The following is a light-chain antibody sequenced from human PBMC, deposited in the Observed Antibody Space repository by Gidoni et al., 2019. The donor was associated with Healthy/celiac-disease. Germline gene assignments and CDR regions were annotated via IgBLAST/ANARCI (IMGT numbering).Light chain of an antibody. V-gene: IGKV1-5*01. CDR3: QQYNSYSWT. Sequence: DIQMTQSPSTLSASVGDRVTITCRASQSISSWLAWYQQKPGKAHKLLIYDASSLESGVPSRFSGSGSGTEFTLTISSLQPDDFATYYCQQYNSYSWTFXQXTKVEIK. CDR2: DAS. J-gene: IGKJ1*01. CDR1: QSISSW.